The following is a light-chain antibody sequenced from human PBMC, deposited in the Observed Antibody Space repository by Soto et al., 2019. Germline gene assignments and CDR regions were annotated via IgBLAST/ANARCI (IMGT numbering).Light chain of an antibody. Sequence: SYELTQPPSVSVSPGQTTWITCSGEGLPKQYAHWYQQRRGQAPLLVIYKDTERPSGIPERFSGSSSGTTVTLTISGVQAEDEADYFCQSADSSGTYVLFGGGTKVTVL. CDR2: KDT. CDR1: GLPKQY. V-gene: IGLV3-25*02. J-gene: IGLJ2*01. CDR3: QSADSSGTYVL.